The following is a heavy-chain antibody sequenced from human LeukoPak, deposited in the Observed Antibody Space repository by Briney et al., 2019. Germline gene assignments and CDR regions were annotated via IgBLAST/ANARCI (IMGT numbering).Heavy chain of an antibody. CDR3: ARYPNSSSWYERDAFDI. D-gene: IGHD6-13*01. V-gene: IGHV4-34*01. CDR2: INHSGST. J-gene: IGHJ3*02. CDR1: GGSFSGYY. Sequence: SETLSLTCAVYGGSFSGYYWSWIRQPPGKGLEWIGEINHSGSTNYNPSLKSRVTISVDTSKNQFSLKLRSVTAADTAVYYCARYPNSSSWYERDAFDIWGQGTMVTVSS.